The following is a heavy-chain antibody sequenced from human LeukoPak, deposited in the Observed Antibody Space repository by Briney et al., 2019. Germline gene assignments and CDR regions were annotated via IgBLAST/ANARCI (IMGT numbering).Heavy chain of an antibody. V-gene: IGHV3-64*01. CDR2: ISSNGGST. D-gene: IGHD4-23*01. J-gene: IGHJ3*02. CDR3: ARYGGPRAFDI. CDR1: GFTFNRYG. Sequence: GGSLRLSCVASGFTFNRYGMSWVRQAPGKGLEYVSAISSNGGSTYYANSVKGRFTISRDNSKNTLYLQMGSLRAEDMAVYYCARYGGPRAFDIWGQGAMVTVSS.